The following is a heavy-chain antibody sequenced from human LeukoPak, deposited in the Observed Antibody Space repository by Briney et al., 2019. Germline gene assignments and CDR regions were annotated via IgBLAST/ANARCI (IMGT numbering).Heavy chain of an antibody. J-gene: IGHJ6*02. CDR2: ISKSGDHT. CDR1: GLTSNNYA. CDR3: ATSWGPDTSAFRWGRDGMDV. V-gene: IGHV3-23*01. D-gene: IGHD3-16*01. Sequence: GGSLRLSCAVSGLTSNNYAMSWVRQAPGKGLEWVSAISKSGDHTYYAASAKGRFTIYRDNSKNTQYLQMNSLRAEDTAVYYCATSWGPDTSAFRWGRDGMDVWGQGTTVIVS.